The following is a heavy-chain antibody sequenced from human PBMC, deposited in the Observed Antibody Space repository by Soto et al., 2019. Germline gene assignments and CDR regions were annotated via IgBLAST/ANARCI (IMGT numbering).Heavy chain of an antibody. V-gene: IGHV2-5*01. D-gene: IGHD3-3*01. CDR3: AHRARVLRVFDFWSGYYDAFDI. CDR2: IYWKDDK. Sequence: QITLKESGPTLVKPTQTLTLTCTFSGFSLSTSGVGVGWIRQPPGKALEWLALIYWKDDKRYSPSLKSRLTITQDTSKNQVVLTMPNMDPVDTATYYCAHRARVLRVFDFWSGYYDAFDIWGQGTMVTVSS. J-gene: IGHJ3*02. CDR1: GFSLSTSGVG.